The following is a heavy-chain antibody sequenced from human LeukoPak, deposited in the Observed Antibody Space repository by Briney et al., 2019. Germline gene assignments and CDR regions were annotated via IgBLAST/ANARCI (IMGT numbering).Heavy chain of an antibody. CDR1: GGSISSSSCY. CDR2: IYYSGST. D-gene: IGHD5-12*01. J-gene: IGHJ4*02. Sequence: PSETLSLTCTVSGGSISSSSCYWGWIRQPPGKGLEWIGSIYYSGSTYYNPSLKSRVTISVDTSKNQFSLKLSSVTAADTAVYYCARDLRGYSGIPDYWGQGTLVTVSS. V-gene: IGHV4-39*07. CDR3: ARDLRGYSGIPDY.